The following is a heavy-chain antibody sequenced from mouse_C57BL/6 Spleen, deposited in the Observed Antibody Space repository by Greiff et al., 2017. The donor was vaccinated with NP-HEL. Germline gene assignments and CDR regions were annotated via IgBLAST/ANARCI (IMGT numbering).Heavy chain of an antibody. J-gene: IGHJ2*01. CDR3: ARSSLNYDYGRGFDY. CDR1: GFTFTDYY. D-gene: IGHD2-4*01. Sequence: DVKLVESGGGLVQPGGSLSLSCAASGFTFTDYYMSWVRQPPGKALEWLGFIRNKANGYTTEYSASVKGRFTISRDNSQSILYLQMNALRAEDSATYYCARSSLNYDYGRGFDYWGQGTTLTVSS. V-gene: IGHV7-3*01. CDR2: IRNKANGYTT.